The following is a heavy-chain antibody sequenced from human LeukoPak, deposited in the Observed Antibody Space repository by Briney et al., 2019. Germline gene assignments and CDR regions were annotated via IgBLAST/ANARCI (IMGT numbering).Heavy chain of an antibody. Sequence: SETLSLTCIVSGYAINRGYYWVWIRQPAGKGLEWLGSIFHSGITYYNPSLKSRVTLSADTSKNQFSLKLSSVTAADTAVYYCARGQLWFGEIHSGLDYWGQGTLVTVSS. J-gene: IGHJ4*02. CDR1: GYAINRGYY. CDR2: IFHSGIT. CDR3: ARGQLWFGEIHSGLDY. V-gene: IGHV4-38-2*02. D-gene: IGHD3-10*01.